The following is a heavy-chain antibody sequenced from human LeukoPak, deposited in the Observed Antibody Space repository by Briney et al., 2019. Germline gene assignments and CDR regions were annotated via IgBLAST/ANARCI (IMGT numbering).Heavy chain of an antibody. V-gene: IGHV3-30-3*01. CDR1: GFTFSSYA. CDR3: AKDTRSSGPRGYFDY. CDR2: ISYDGSNK. D-gene: IGHD3-10*01. Sequence: GGSLRLSCAASGFTFSSYAMPWVRQAPGKGLEWVAVISYDGSNKYYADSVKGRFTISRDNSKNTLYLQMNSLRAEDTAVYYCAKDTRSSGPRGYFDYWGQGTLVTVSS. J-gene: IGHJ4*02.